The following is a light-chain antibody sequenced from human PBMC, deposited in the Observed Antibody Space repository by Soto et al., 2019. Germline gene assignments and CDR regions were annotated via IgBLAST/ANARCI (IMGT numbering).Light chain of an antibody. CDR1: QSISKW. V-gene: IGKV1-5*01. CDR3: QQYSSYSAWT. CDR2: DAS. Sequence: DIPMTQSPATLSASIGDRVTITCRASQSISKWLAWHQQKPGKAPKLLIYDASSLQSGVPPRFSGSGSGTEFALTTRSLQPDDIATYYCQQYSSYSAWTFGEGTKVDI. J-gene: IGKJ1*01.